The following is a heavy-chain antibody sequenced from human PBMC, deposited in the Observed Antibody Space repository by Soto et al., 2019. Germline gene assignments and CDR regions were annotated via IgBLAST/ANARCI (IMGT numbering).Heavy chain of an antibody. CDR3: TTGGEPGSYYDYIWGSYPNDAFDI. V-gene: IGHV3-15*01. D-gene: IGHD3-16*02. CDR2: IKSKTDGGTT. J-gene: IGHJ3*02. Sequence: GGSLRLSCAASGFTFSNAWMSWVRQAPGKGLEWVGRIKSKTDGGTTDYAAPGKGRFTISRDDSKNTLYLQMNSLKTEDTAVYYCTTGGEPGSYYDYIWGSYPNDAFDIWGQGTMVTVSS. CDR1: GFTFSNAW.